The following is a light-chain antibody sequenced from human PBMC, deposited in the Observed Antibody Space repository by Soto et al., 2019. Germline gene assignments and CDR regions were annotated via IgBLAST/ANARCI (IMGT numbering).Light chain of an antibody. J-gene: IGLJ1*01. CDR1: RTDIGGYDH. V-gene: IGLV2-14*03. CDR3: NSYTTSRSLSV. Sequence: QSALTQPASVSGSPGQSITISCTGTRTDIGGYDHVSWYQQHPGKAPKLMIYDVSSRPSGVSDRFSGSKSANTASLTISGLQAEDEADYYCNSYTTSRSLSVFGTGTKLTVL. CDR2: DVS.